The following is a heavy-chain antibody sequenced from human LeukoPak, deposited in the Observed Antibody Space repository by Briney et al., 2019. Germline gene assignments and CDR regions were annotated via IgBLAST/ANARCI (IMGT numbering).Heavy chain of an antibody. V-gene: IGHV4-30-4*01. J-gene: IGHJ4*02. CDR3: ARDTGECYFDY. CDR2: IYYSGST. CDR1: GGSISSGDYY. D-gene: IGHD1-26*01. Sequence: SETLSLTCTVSGGSISSGDYYWSWIRQPPGKGLEWIGYIYYSGSTYYNPSLKSRVTISVDTSKNQFSLKLGSVTAADTAVYYCARDTGECYFDYWGQGTLVTVSS.